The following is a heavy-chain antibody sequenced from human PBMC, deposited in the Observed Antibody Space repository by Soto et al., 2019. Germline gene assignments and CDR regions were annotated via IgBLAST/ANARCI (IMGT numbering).Heavy chain of an antibody. CDR3: ARDSARTTNACDF. J-gene: IGHJ3*01. V-gene: IGHV3-21*01. CDR1: GFIFRTYS. CDR2: ISSSGTYI. D-gene: IGHD1-26*01. Sequence: EEQLVESGGGLVEQVGSLRLSCAASGFIFRTYSMSWVRQAPGKGLEWVSTISSSGTYIFYTDSVKGRFTISRDNAKNSRYLQMNSLRAEDTAVYYCARDSARTTNACDFWGQGTLVTVSS.